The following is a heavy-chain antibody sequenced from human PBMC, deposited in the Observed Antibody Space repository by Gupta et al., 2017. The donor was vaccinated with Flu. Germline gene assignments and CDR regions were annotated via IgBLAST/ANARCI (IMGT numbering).Heavy chain of an antibody. V-gene: IGHV3-48*03. CDR2: ISSSGVL. J-gene: IGHJ4*02. Sequence: EVELVESGGGLVQPGGSLRLSCAASGFIFSGYDMSWVRQAPGKGLEWVSFISSSGVLYYTDSVKGRFTISRDNAKNSGYLQMDSLRAEDTAFYYCARGHWDSWGQGTLVTVSS. CDR3: ARGHWDS. CDR1: GFIFSGYD.